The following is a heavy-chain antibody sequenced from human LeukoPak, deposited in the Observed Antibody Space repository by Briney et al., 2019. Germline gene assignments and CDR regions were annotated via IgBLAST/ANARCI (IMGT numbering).Heavy chain of an antibody. J-gene: IGHJ4*02. D-gene: IGHD3-10*01. CDR3: ARAYGSGSYTDNYFDY. V-gene: IGHV1-69*13. CDR1: GYTFTSDD. Sequence: SVKVSCKASGYTFTSDDINWVRQAPGQGLEWMGGIIPIFGTANYAQKFQGRVTVTADESTSTAYMELSSLRSEDTAVYYCARAYGSGSYTDNYFDYWGQGTLVTVSS. CDR2: IIPIFGTA.